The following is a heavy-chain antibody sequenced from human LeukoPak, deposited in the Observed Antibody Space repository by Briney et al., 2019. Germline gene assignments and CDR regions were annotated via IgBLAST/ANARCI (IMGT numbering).Heavy chain of an antibody. V-gene: IGHV3-48*01. Sequence: PGGSLRLSCIASGFTFNSYAMSWVRQAPGKGLEWVSYISSSSSTIYYADSVKGRFTISRDNAKNSLYLQMNSLRAEDTAVYYCARGYPPGESAFDIWGQGTMVTVSS. CDR2: ISSSSSTI. CDR3: ARGYPPGESAFDI. J-gene: IGHJ3*02. D-gene: IGHD3-16*01. CDR1: GFTFNSYA.